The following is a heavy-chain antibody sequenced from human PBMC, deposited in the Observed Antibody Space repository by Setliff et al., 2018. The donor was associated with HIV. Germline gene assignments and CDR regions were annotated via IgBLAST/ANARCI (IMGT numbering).Heavy chain of an antibody. Sequence: SETLSLTCTVSGDSITTSYYYWGWIRQPPGKGLEWIGTTYYSGGTYYSSSLKSRANISVDTANNLFSLRLTSVTVADTATYYCARRVYDFWSGYYLSISKWFDPWGQGILVTVSS. CDR2: TYYSGGT. V-gene: IGHV4-39*02. J-gene: IGHJ5*02. CDR1: GDSITTSYYY. CDR3: ARRVYDFWSGYYLSISKWFDP. D-gene: IGHD3-3*01.